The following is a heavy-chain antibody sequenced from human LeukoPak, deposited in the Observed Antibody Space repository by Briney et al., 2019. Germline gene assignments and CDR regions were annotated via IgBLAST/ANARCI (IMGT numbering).Heavy chain of an antibody. D-gene: IGHD1-26*01. Sequence: ASVKVSCKASGYTFTSYDINWVRQATGQGLEWMGWMNPNRGNTGYAQKFQGRVTMTRNTSISTAYMELSSLRSEDTAVYYCARGSGSLWAYYYYYYGMDVWGQGTTVTVSS. CDR2: MNPNRGNT. V-gene: IGHV1-8*01. CDR1: GYTFTSYD. CDR3: ARGSGSLWAYYYYYYGMDV. J-gene: IGHJ6*02.